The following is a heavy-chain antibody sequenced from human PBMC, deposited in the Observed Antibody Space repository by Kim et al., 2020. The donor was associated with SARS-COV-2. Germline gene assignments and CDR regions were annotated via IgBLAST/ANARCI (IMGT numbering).Heavy chain of an antibody. Sequence: GGSLRLSCAASGFTFSSYEMNWVRQAPGKGLEWVAYISSSGSKIYYADSVKGRFTISRDNAKNSLYLQMNSLRAEDTAVYYCARESLGNSGSFSYYFDYWGQGTLVTVSS. D-gene: IGHD1-26*01. V-gene: IGHV3-48*03. CDR3: ARESLGNSGSFSYYFDY. CDR2: ISSSGSKI. J-gene: IGHJ4*02. CDR1: GFTFSSYE.